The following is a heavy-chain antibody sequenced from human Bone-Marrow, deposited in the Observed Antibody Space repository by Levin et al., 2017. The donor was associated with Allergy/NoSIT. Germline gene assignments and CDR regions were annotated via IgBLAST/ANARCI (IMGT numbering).Heavy chain of an antibody. CDR3: ARRADGYCTTASCPTPFDH. J-gene: IGHJ4*02. V-gene: IGHV1-3*01. CDR2: INGDNGDT. D-gene: IGHD2-2*03. CDR1: GYTFTTNS. Sequence: ASVKVSCTASGYTFTTNSIHWVRQAPGQRLEWMGWINGDNGDTKHSQKFQGRVTITRDRSAGTAYMELSSLRSEDTAVYYCARRADGYCTTASCPTPFDHWGQGTLVTVSS.